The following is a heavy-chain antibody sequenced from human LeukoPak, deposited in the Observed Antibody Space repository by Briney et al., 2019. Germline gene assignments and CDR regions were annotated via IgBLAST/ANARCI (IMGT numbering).Heavy chain of an antibody. Sequence: GREWIGSMAYGGNTYYNPSLKSRVTISIDPSKNQCSLKVSSVTATDTAVFYCARRSPLENYFDYWGQGTLVTVSS. V-gene: IGHV4-30-2*03. CDR3: ARRSPLENYFDY. J-gene: IGHJ4*02. CDR2: MAYGGNT.